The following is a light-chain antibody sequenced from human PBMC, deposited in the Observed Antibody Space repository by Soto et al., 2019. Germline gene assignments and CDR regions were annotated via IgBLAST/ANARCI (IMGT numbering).Light chain of an antibody. CDR1: QSVSGTH. Sequence: IVLTHSPGTLSLSPGDRATLSCRASQSVSGTHLAWYQQKPGQAPRLLVYGASSRATGIPDRFSGRGSGTDFTLTISRLEPEDVAVYYCQQYGSSSTFGQGTKVDIK. CDR3: QQYGSSST. CDR2: GAS. V-gene: IGKV3-20*01. J-gene: IGKJ1*01.